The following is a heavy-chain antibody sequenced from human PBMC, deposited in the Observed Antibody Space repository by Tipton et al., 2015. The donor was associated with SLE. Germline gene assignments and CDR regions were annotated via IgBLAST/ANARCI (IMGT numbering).Heavy chain of an antibody. D-gene: IGHD4-17*01. CDR3: ARDLTYGDYLLGAFDI. Sequence: TLSLTCTVSGGSISSGGYYWSWIRQHPGKGLEWIGYIYYSGSTYYNPSLKSRVTISVDTSKNQFSLKLSSVTAADTAVYYCARDLTYGDYLLGAFDIWGQGTMVTVSS. CDR1: GGSISSGGYY. J-gene: IGHJ3*02. V-gene: IGHV4-31*03. CDR2: IYYSGST.